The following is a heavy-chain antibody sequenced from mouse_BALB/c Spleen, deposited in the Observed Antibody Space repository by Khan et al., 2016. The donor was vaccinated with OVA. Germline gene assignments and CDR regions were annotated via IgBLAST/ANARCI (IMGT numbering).Heavy chain of an antibody. J-gene: IGHJ4*01. V-gene: IGHV5-6*01. D-gene: IGHD2-2*01. CDR1: GFTFSSYG. Sequence: VQLKESGGDLVKPGGSLKLSCAASGFTFSSYGMSWVRQTPDKRLEWVATISSGGSYTYYPDSVKGRFTISRDNAKNTLYLQMSSLKSEDTAMYYCARDYYGNDYYAMDYWGEGTSVTVSS. CDR3: ARDYYGNDYYAMDY. CDR2: ISSGGSYT.